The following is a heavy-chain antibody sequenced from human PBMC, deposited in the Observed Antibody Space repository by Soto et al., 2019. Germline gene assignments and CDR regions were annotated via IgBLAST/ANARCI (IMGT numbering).Heavy chain of an antibody. Sequence: EVQLLESGGGLVQPGGSLRLSCAASGFTFSSDAMSWVRQAPGKGLEWVSAISGSGGSTYYADSVKGRFTISRANSKNTLYLQMNSLRAEDTAVYYCAKVLVDCSGGSGYSHFDSWGQGTLVTVSS. D-gene: IGHD2-15*01. J-gene: IGHJ4*02. V-gene: IGHV3-23*01. CDR3: AKVLVDCSGGSGYSHFDS. CDR2: ISGSGGST. CDR1: GFTFSSDA.